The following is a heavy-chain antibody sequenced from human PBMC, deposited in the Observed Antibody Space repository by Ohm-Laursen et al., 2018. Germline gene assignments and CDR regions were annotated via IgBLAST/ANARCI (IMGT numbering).Heavy chain of an antibody. CDR3: ARDLIANYFDSSGDDY. CDR2: IYYSGST. CDR1: GGSVSSGTYY. D-gene: IGHD3-22*01. J-gene: IGHJ4*02. V-gene: IGHV4-61*01. Sequence: TLSLTCTVAGGSVSSGTYYWSWIRQPPGKGLEWIGYIYYSGSTNYNPSLKSRVTISVDTSKNRFSLRLTSVTAADTAVYYCARDLIANYFDSSGDDYWGQGTLVTVSS.